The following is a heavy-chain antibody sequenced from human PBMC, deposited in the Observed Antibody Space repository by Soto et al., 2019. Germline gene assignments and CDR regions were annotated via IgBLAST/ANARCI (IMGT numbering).Heavy chain of an antibody. CDR3: ARGRGGPPFAS. J-gene: IGHJ4*02. D-gene: IGHD3-10*01. CDR1: GFNFGGYG. V-gene: IGHV3-64*07. Sequence: EVQLEESGGGLVKGGGSLRLACGAAGFNFGGYGMHWVRQAPGKGLEYVAAISADGGTTWHADSVKDRFIISRYNSKTTVYLQMRSLSTDDMAVYFCARGRGGPPFASWGQGTLVIVSS. CDR2: ISADGGTT.